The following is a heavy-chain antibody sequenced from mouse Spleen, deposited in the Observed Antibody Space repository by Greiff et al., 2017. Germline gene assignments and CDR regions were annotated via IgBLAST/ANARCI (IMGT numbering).Heavy chain of an antibody. CDR1: GYTFTDYY. D-gene: IGHD1-1*01. Sequence: EVQLQQSGPVLVKPGASVKMSCKASGYTFTDYYMNWVKQSHGKSLEWIGVINPYNGGTSYNQKFKGKATLTVDKSSSTAYMELNSLTSEDSAVYYCARGVLRSYFDYWGQGTTLTVSS. CDR3: ARGVLRSYFDY. V-gene: IGHV1-19*01. J-gene: IGHJ2*01. CDR2: INPYNGGT.